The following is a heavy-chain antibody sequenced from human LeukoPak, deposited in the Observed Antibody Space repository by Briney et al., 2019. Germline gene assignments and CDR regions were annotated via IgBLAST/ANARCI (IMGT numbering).Heavy chain of an antibody. CDR1: GFTFSSYA. J-gene: IGHJ4*02. CDR3: ARRIPATASGLDY. V-gene: IGHV3-23*01. Sequence: GGSLRLSCAASGFTFSSYAMSWVRQAPGKGLEWVSTISGSGDYTYYADSVKGRFTVSRDNSKNTLYLQMNRLSAEDTAVYYCARRIPATASGLDYWGQGTLVTVSS. D-gene: IGHD2-2*01. CDR2: ISGSGDYT.